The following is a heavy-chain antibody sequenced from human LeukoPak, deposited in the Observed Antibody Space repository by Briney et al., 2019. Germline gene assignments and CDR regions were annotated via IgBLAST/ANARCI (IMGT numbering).Heavy chain of an antibody. CDR2: ISGSGSSR. CDR1: GFAFSSYG. Sequence: PGGSLRLSCAASGFAFSSYGMTWVRQAPGKGLEWVSVISGSGSSRYYADSVQGRFTISRDNAKNTLYLQMNSLRAEHTGVYYCAKGGCSTTTCLNWFDPWGQGTLVTVSS. CDR3: AKGGCSTTTCLNWFDP. D-gene: IGHD2-2*01. J-gene: IGHJ5*02. V-gene: IGHV3-23*01.